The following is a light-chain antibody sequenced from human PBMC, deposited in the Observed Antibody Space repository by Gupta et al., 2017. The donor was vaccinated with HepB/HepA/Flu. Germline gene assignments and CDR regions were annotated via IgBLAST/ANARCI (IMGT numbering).Light chain of an antibody. CDR3: QAWDSSTVV. CDR1: ELGDKY. V-gene: IGLV3-1*01. Sequence: SELTQLPSASVLPRNTASITCSGDELGDKYACWYQQKPAQSPVLVSYQGSNRPSGIPERFSGSNSATTAYLTISGTQAVDEAAYYCQAWDSSTVVFGGGTKLTVL. J-gene: IGLJ2*01. CDR2: QGS.